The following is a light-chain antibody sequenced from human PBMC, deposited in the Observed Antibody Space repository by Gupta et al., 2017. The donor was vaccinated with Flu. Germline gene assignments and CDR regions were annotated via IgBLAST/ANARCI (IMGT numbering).Light chain of an antibody. CDR1: SSDVGGFTY. V-gene: IGLV2-11*01. J-gene: IGLJ1*01. Sequence: QSALTQPRSVSGSPGQSVTISCTGTSSDVGGFTYVSWYQHHPGKAPKLMIYDVTKRPSGVPDRCSGSKSGNTASLTISGLQAEDEADYYCCSYAGSNTYVFGTGTKVTVL. CDR3: CSYAGSNTYV. CDR2: DVT.